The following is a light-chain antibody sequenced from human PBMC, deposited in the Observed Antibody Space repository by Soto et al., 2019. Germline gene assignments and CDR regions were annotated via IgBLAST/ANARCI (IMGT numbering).Light chain of an antibody. CDR3: MQPLPSWT. J-gene: IGKJ1*01. Sequence: DIVMTQSPLSLPVTPGEPASISCRSSQSLLHSNGYNYLDWYLQKPGQSPQLLIYLGSNRASGVPDRFSGSGSGTDFTLKISRVEAEYVGVYYCMQPLPSWTFGQGTKVEIK. V-gene: IGKV2-28*01. CDR1: QSLLHSNGYNY. CDR2: LGS.